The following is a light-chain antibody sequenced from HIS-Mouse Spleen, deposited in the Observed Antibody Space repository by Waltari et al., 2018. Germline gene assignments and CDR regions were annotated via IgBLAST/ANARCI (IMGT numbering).Light chain of an antibody. CDR2: DIS. V-gene: IGLV2-11*01. J-gene: IGLJ3*02. Sequence: QSALTQPRSVSGSPGQSVTISCTGTSSDVGGYNYVYWYQQPPGKAPKLQSYDISKRPSGVPDRFSGSKSGNTASLTISGLQAEDEADYYCCSYAGSYTWVFGGGTKLTVL. CDR1: SSDVGGYNY. CDR3: CSYAGSYTWV.